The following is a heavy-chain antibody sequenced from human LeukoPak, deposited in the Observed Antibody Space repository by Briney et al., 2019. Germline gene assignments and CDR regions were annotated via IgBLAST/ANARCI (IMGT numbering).Heavy chain of an antibody. CDR1: GFSFHDYD. V-gene: IGHV3-9*01. J-gene: IGHJ6*02. Sequence: PGGSLRLSCAASGFSFHDYDMHWVRQAPGKGLEWVAGITWDSGRIGYADSVKGRFTVSRDNAQNSLYLRMNSLRPEDTALYYCAKDLDASGRQNDYYYYGMDVWGQGTTVTVSS. CDR2: ITWDSGRI. D-gene: IGHD3-10*01. CDR3: AKDLDASGRQNDYYYYGMDV.